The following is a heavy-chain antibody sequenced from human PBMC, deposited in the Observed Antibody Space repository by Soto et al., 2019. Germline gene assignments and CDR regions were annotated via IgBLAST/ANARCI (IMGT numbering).Heavy chain of an antibody. CDR3: TRGQGNH. CDR1: GYTFTSYD. Sequence: QVQLVQSGAEVKKPGASVGVSCKASGYTFTSYDIYWVRQATGQGLEWMGWMNPFSGNAVYTQKFHDRVTMTRDTSINTAYMEMSGLRSEDTAVYYCTRGQGNHWGQGSLVTVSS. J-gene: IGHJ4*02. V-gene: IGHV1-8*01. CDR2: MNPFSGNA.